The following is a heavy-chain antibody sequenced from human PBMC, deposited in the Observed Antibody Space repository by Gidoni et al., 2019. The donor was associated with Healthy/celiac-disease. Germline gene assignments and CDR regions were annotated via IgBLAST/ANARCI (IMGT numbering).Heavy chain of an antibody. CDR1: GFTFSRSA. V-gene: IGHV3-23*01. CDR2: IRGGGGST. CDR3: AKAGGVRGVIALFDY. J-gene: IGHJ4*02. D-gene: IGHD3-10*01. Sequence: EVQLLASGGGLVQPGGSLRPSCAAPGFTFSRSAMSWVRQAPGKGLEWVSAIRGGGGSTYYADSVKGRFTISRDNSKNTLYLQMNSLRAEDTAVYYCAKAGGVRGVIALFDYWGQGTLVTVSS.